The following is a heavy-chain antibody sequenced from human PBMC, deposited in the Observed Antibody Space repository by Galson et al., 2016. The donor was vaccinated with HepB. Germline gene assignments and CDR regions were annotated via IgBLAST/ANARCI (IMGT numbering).Heavy chain of an antibody. D-gene: IGHD2-2*01. J-gene: IGHJ6*02. CDR3: ARDPAVPAARGYYYYYGMDV. Sequence: SLRLSCAISGFNIGDYGMGWFRQAPGKGLEWVSYISSSCITIYYADSVKGRFTISRDNAKNSLYLQMNSLRDEDTAVYYCARDPAVPAARGYYYYYGMDVWGQGTTVTVSS. CDR1: GFNIGDYG. V-gene: IGHV3-48*02. CDR2: ISSSCITI.